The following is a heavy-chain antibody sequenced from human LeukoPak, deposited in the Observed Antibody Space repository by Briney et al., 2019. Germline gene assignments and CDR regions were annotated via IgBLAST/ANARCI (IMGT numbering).Heavy chain of an antibody. CDR1: GGSISSYY. D-gene: IGHD4-17*01. CDR3: ARGEAIYYGTYYFDY. V-gene: IGHV4-59*12. Sequence: SETLSLTCTVSGGSISSYYWSWIRQPPGKGLEWIGYIYYSGSTNYNPSLKSRVTISVDTSKNQFSLKLSSVTAADTAVYYCARGEAIYYGTYYFDYWGQGTLVTVSS. CDR2: IYYSGST. J-gene: IGHJ4*02.